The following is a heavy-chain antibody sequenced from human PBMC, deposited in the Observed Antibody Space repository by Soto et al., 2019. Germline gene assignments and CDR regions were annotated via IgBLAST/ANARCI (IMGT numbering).Heavy chain of an antibody. D-gene: IGHD5-18*01. Sequence: SETLSLTCTVSGGSISSYYWSWIRQPPGKGLEWIGYIYYSGSTNYNPSLKSRVTISVDTSKNQFSLKLSSVTAADTAVYYCARGYSYGYGSHFDYWGQGTRVTSPQ. CDR3: ARGYSYGYGSHFDY. CDR2: IYYSGST. J-gene: IGHJ4*02. V-gene: IGHV4-59*01. CDR1: GGSISSYY.